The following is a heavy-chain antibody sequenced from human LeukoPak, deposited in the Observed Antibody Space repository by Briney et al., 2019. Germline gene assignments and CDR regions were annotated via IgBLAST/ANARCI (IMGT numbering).Heavy chain of an antibody. J-gene: IGHJ4*02. D-gene: IGHD2-15*01. CDR1: GFTFSSYG. CDR3: AKPQMEVRYCSGGSCYSLGY. Sequence: GRSLRLSCAASGFTFSSYGMHWVRQAPGKGLEWVAVIWYDGSNKCYADSVKGRFTISRDNSKNTLYLQMNSLRAEDTAVYYCAKPQMEVRYCSGGSCYSLGYWGQGTLVTVSS. CDR2: IWYDGSNK. V-gene: IGHV3-33*06.